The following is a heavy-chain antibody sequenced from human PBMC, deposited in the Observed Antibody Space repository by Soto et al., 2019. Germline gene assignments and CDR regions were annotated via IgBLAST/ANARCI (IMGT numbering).Heavy chain of an antibody. Sequence: QAHLEQSGAELKRPGASVKVSCKASGYTFSDFDINWLRQASGQGPEWMGWMNAKSGDTFFPQRLQGKFNMTWDTSLSTADMEVGSLTSDDTAIYYCARGNPFNYAGFDVWGQGTTVAVSS. CDR1: GYTFSDFD. CDR2: MNAKSGDT. CDR3: ARGNPFNYAGFDV. V-gene: IGHV1-8*01. D-gene: IGHD3-16*01. J-gene: IGHJ6*02.